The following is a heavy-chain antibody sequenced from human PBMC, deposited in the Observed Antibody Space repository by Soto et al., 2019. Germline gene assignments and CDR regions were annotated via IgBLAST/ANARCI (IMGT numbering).Heavy chain of an antibody. V-gene: IGHV1-18*01. Sequence: ASVKVSCKASGYTFSSYGISWVRQAPGQGLEWMGWISGYNGNTNYAQKLQGRVTLTADTSTSTAYMELSSLRSEDTAVYYCARDRRIVATVAYYYYGMDDWGQGTTVTVSS. CDR1: GYTFSSYG. CDR2: ISGYNGNT. D-gene: IGHD5-12*01. J-gene: IGHJ6*02. CDR3: ARDRRIVATVAYYYYGMDD.